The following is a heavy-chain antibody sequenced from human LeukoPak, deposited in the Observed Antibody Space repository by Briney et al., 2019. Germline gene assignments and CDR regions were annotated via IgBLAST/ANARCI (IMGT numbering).Heavy chain of an antibody. CDR2: IKPDSGAT. CDR1: GYTFTVHY. CDR3: ARDHDYGPDY. J-gene: IGHJ4*02. V-gene: IGHV1-2*02. D-gene: IGHD4/OR15-4a*01. Sequence: ASLKVSCTASGYTFTVHYMHWLRQAPGQGLEWMGWIKPDSGATNFAQNFQGRVTMTSDTSINTAYMELSSLTSDDTAMYYCARDHDYGPDYWGQGTLVTVS.